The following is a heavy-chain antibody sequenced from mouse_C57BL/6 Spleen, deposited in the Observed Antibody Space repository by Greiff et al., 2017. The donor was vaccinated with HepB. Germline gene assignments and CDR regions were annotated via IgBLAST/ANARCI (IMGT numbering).Heavy chain of an antibody. CDR2: ISYDGSN. CDR3: AREGYYGSLYYFDY. J-gene: IGHJ2*01. Sequence: ESGPGLVKPSQSLSLTCSVTGYSITSGYYWNWIRQFPGNKLEWMGYISYDGSNNYNPSLKNRISITRDPSKNQFFLKLNSVTTEDTATYYCAREGYYGSLYYFDYWGQGTTLTVSS. D-gene: IGHD1-1*01. CDR1: GYSITSGYY. V-gene: IGHV3-6*01.